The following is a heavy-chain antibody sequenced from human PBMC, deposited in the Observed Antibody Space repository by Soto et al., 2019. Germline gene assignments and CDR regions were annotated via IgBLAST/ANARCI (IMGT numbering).Heavy chain of an antibody. CDR2: ISSSSSYI. CDR3: ARLNNLGGSYYRGAVDI. Sequence: PGGSLRLSCAASGFTFSSYSMNWVRQAPGKGLEWVASISSSSSYIYYADSVKGRFTISRDKAKNSLFLQMSSLRAEDTAVYYCARLNNLGGSYYRGAVDIWGQGTMVTVSS. D-gene: IGHD3-16*01. J-gene: IGHJ3*02. CDR1: GFTFSSYS. V-gene: IGHV3-21*04.